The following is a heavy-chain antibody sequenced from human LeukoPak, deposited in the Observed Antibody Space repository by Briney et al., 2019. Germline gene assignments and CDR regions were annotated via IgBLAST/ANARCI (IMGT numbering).Heavy chain of an antibody. CDR1: GFTFSSYA. D-gene: IGHD3-22*01. V-gene: IGHV3-23*01. Sequence: GGSLRLSCAASGFTFSSYAMSWVRQAPGKGLEWVSAISGSGGSTYYADSVKGRFTISRDNSKNKLYLQMNSLRAEDTAVYYCAKAYYYDSSGYYGDAFDIWGQGTMVTVSS. J-gene: IGHJ3*02. CDR3: AKAYYYDSSGYYGDAFDI. CDR2: ISGSGGST.